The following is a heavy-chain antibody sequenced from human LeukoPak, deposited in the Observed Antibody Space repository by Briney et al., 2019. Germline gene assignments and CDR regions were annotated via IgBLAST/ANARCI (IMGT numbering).Heavy chain of an antibody. CDR1: GFSASNTY. CDR3: ARSAARRRYYYALDV. D-gene: IGHD6-6*01. CDR2: IYSGDSGVST. Sequence: GGSLRLSCAASGFSASNTYMSWVRQAPGKGLEWVSVIYSGDSGVSTYYADSVKGRFTISRHNSKNTLYLQMSSLRAEDTAVYFCARSAARRRYYYALDVWGQGTTATVCS. J-gene: IGHJ6*02. V-gene: IGHV3-53*04.